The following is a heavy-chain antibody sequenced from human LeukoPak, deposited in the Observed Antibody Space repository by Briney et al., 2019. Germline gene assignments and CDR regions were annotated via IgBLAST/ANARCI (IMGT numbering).Heavy chain of an antibody. CDR3: ARAGGRYSSSWYVVDY. CDR1: GGTFSSYA. J-gene: IGHJ4*02. CDR2: IIPILGIA. V-gene: IGHV1-69*04. Sequence: GASVKVSCKASGGTFSSYAISWVRQAPGQGLEWMGRIIPILGIANYAQKFQGRVTITADKSTSTAYMELSSLRSEDTAVYYCARAGGRYSSSWYVVDYWGQGTLVTVSS. D-gene: IGHD6-13*01.